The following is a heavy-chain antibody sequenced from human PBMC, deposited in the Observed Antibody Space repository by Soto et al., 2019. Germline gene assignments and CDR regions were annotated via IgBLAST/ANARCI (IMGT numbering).Heavy chain of an antibody. J-gene: IGHJ3*02. D-gene: IGHD6-13*01. CDR2: ISSSSSTI. CDR3: ARDSSSWPNDAFDI. CDR1: GFTFSSYS. Sequence: EVQLVESGGGLVQPGGSLRLSCAASGFTFSSYSMNWVRQAPGKGLEWVSYISSSSSTIYYADSVKGRFTISRDNANNSLYLQMNSLRAEDTAVYYCARDSSSWPNDAFDIWGQGTMVTVSS. V-gene: IGHV3-48*01.